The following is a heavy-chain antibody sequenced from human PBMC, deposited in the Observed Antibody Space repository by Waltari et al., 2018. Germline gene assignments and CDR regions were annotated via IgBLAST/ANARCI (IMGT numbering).Heavy chain of an antibody. CDR2: IAYSGST. J-gene: IGHJ4*02. D-gene: IGHD3-3*01. Sequence: QVQLQEPGPGLAKPSETLSLICSVSGDSITNYYWSGVRQPPGKGLEWIGYIAYSGSTRYNPSLKSRATISVDTSKEQFSLRLGSVTAADTAIYYCARSYDFWSGYPLHYWGQGTLVTVSS. CDR1: GDSITNYY. V-gene: IGHV4-59*01. CDR3: ARSYDFWSGYPLHY.